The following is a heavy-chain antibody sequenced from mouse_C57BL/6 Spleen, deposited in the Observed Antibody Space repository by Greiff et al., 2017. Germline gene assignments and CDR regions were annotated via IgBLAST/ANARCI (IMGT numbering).Heavy chain of an antibody. CDR2: IDPSDSYT. V-gene: IGHV1-59*01. Sequence: QVQLQQPGAELVRPGTSVKLSCKASGYTFTSYWMHWVKQRPGQGLEWIGVIDPSDSYTNYNQKFKGKATLTVDTSSSTAYMQLSSLTSEDSAVYYCARSAYYSNYDWYFDVWGTGTTVTVSS. D-gene: IGHD2-5*01. J-gene: IGHJ1*03. CDR1: GYTFTSYW. CDR3: ARSAYYSNYDWYFDV.